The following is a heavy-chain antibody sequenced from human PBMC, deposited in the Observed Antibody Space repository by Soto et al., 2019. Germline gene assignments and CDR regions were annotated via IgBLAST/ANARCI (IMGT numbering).Heavy chain of an antibody. V-gene: IGHV3-21*06. Sequence: ESGGGLVKPGGSLRLSCAASGFTFTRYSMNWVRQAPGKGLEWVSSISSTNNYIYYRDSMKGRFTISRDNAKNSLYLEMNSLRAEDTAVYYCARESEDLTSNFDYWGQGTLVTVSS. CDR3: ARESEDLTSNFDY. CDR2: ISSTNNYI. CDR1: GFTFTRYS. J-gene: IGHJ4*02.